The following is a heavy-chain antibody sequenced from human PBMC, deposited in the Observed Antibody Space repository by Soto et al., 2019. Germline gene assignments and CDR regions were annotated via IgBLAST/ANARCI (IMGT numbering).Heavy chain of an antibody. V-gene: IGHV3-30-3*01. CDR3: ASYSNSFTPVNY. Sequence: QVQLVESGGGVVQPGRSLRLSCAASGFTFSSYAMHWVRQAPGKGLEWVAVISYDGSNKYYADSVKGRFTISRDNSKNTLYLQMNSLIAEDTAVYYCASYSNSFTPVNYWGQGTLVTVSS. D-gene: IGHD4-4*01. CDR1: GFTFSSYA. J-gene: IGHJ4*02. CDR2: ISYDGSNK.